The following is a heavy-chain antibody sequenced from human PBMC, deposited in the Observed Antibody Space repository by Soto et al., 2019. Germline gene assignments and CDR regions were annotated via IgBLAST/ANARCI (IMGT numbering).Heavy chain of an antibody. CDR2: FDPVDGET. CDR1: GHTLAELS. CDR3: AIPVFSQLLVIDV. V-gene: IGHV1-24*01. Sequence: QVQLLQSGAEVKKPGASVKVSCKVSGHTLAELSMHWVRQAPGKGLEWMGGFDPVDGETVYAQKFRGRVTMTEDTSTDTAFMELRSLRADDAAVYYCAIPVFSQLLVIDVWGQGTTVTVS. J-gene: IGHJ6*02. D-gene: IGHD1-1*01.